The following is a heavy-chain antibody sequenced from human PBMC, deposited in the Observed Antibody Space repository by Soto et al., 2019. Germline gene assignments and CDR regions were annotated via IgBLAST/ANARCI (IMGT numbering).Heavy chain of an antibody. Sequence: GFLSLSCAGSGLTFSSNWMSWVRQAPGKGLEWVANIRQDGSEIYYVDSVKGRFTISRDNAKNSLYLQMNSLRSEDTAVYFCGRVGGITVFGVVHWYFDLWGRGTLVTVSS. D-gene: IGHD3-3*01. V-gene: IGHV3-7*03. J-gene: IGHJ2*01. CDR1: GLTFSSNW. CDR2: IRQDGSEI. CDR3: GRVGGITVFGVVHWYFDL.